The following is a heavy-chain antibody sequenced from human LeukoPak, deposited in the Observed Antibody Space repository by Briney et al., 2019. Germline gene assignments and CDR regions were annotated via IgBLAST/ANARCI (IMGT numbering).Heavy chain of an antibody. D-gene: IGHD1/OR15-1a*01. CDR3: ARDPRNKGFDP. CDR2: ISGDGSTK. J-gene: IGHJ5*02. CDR1: GFTLSYYW. V-gene: IGHV3-74*01. Sequence: GGSLRLSCAASGFTLSYYWMHWVRQGPGKGLVWVSTISGDGSTKDYADSVKGRFTISRDNAKNTLYLEMNSLRAEDTAVYYCARDPRNKGFDPWGQGTLVTVSS.